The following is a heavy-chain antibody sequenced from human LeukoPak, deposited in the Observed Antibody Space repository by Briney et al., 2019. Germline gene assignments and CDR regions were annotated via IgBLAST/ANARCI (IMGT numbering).Heavy chain of an antibody. Sequence: GGSPRLSCAASGFTFSDYYMSWIRQAPGKGLEWVSYISSSGSTIYYADSVKGRFTISRDNAKNSLYLQMNSLRAEDTAVYYCARMHTLSGWYFRQYAFDIWGQGTMVTVSS. V-gene: IGHV3-11*04. CDR3: ARMHTLSGWYFRQYAFDI. D-gene: IGHD6-19*01. CDR2: ISSSGSTI. CDR1: GFTFSDYY. J-gene: IGHJ3*02.